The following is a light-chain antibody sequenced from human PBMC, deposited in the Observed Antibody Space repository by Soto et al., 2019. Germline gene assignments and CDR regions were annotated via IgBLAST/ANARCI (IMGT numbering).Light chain of an antibody. V-gene: IGKV4-1*01. J-gene: IGKJ2*01. CDR2: WAS. CDR3: QQYYSTPYT. Sequence: DIVMTQSPDSLAVSLDERATINCKSSQSVLYSSNNKNYLAWYQQKPGQPPKLLIYWASTRESGVPDRFSGGGSGSDFILTISSLQAEDVAVYYCQQYYSTPYTFGQGTKLEIK. CDR1: QSVLYSSNNKNY.